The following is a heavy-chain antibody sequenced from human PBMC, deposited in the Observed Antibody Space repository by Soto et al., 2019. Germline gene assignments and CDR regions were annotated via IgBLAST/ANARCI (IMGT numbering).Heavy chain of an antibody. J-gene: IGHJ5*02. CDR1: GGTFSSYA. Sequence: GASVKVSCKASGGTFSSYAISWVRQAPGQGLEWMGGIIPIFGTANYAQKFQGRVTITTDASTSTAYMELRSLRSDDTAVYYCARDPMYYYGSGSYYKYLNWFDPWGQGTLVTVSS. D-gene: IGHD3-10*01. CDR2: IIPIFGTA. V-gene: IGHV1-69*05. CDR3: ARDPMYYYGSGSYYKYLNWFDP.